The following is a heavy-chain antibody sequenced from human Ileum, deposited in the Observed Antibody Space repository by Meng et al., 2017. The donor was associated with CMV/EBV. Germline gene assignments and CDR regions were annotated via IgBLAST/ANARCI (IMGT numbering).Heavy chain of an antibody. D-gene: IGHD2-2*01. CDR3: ARGSSSWAFDY. CDR1: VGSISGYY. CDR2: VYSSGST. V-gene: IGHV4-4*07. J-gene: IGHJ4*02. Sequence: VRLTRSGPGLVKPSETFSLTCTVSVGSISGYYWGWIRQPATKGLEWIGRVYSSGSTDYNPSLQSRVTMSVDTSKNQFSLKLSSVTAADTAVYYCARGSSSWAFDYWGQGTLVTVSS.